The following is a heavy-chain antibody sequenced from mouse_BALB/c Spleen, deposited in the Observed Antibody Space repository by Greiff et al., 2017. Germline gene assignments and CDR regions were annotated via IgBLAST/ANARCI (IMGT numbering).Heavy chain of an antibody. J-gene: IGHJ4*01. D-gene: IGHD6-1*01. V-gene: IGHV2-9*02. CDR3: ARVARDAMDY. Sequence: QVTLKESGPGLVAPSQSLSITCTVSGFSLTSYGVHWVRQPPGKGLEWLGVIWAGGSTNYNSALMSRLSISKDNSKSQVFLKMNSLQTDDTAMYYCARVARDAMDYWGQGTSVTVSS. CDR2: IWAGGST. CDR1: GFSLTSYG.